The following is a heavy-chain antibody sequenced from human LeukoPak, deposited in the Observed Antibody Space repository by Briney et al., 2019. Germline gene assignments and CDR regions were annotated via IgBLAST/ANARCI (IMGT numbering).Heavy chain of an antibody. CDR3: ARGYDPGFDY. J-gene: IGHJ4*02. CDR2: IYYSGST. Sequence: PSETLSLTCTVSGGSISSGGYYWSWIRQHPGKGLEWIGYIYYSGSTCYNPSLKSRVTISVDTSKNQFSLKLSSVTAADTAVYYCARGYDPGFDYWGQGTLVTVSS. D-gene: IGHD2-2*01. V-gene: IGHV4-31*03. CDR1: GGSISSGGYY.